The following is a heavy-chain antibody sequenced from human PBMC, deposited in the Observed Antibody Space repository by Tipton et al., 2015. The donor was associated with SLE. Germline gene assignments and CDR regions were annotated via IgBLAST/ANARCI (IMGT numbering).Heavy chain of an antibody. CDR3: AKNAEKHCGGDCSPFDY. CDR1: GFTFSGHA. CDR2: IYSGGST. J-gene: IGHJ4*02. V-gene: IGHV3-23*03. Sequence: CAVSGFTFSGHAMTWVRQAPGKGLEWVSIIYSGGSTYYADSVKGRFTVSRGTSKNTLYLQMSSLRPEDTAVYYCAKNAEKHCGGDCSPFDYWGQGTLVTVSS. D-gene: IGHD2-21*01.